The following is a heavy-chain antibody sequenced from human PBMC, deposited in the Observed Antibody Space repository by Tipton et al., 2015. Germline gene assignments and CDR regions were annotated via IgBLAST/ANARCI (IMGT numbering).Heavy chain of an antibody. J-gene: IGHJ4*02. CDR1: SDSISKYY. CDR3: ARARRLRAGLVDS. CDR2: IQYSGST. Sequence: TLSLTCSVSSDSISKYYWSWTWQPPGKELEWIGYIQYSGSTNYNPSLKSRVTISVDTSKTQFSLHLSSVTAADTAVYYCARARRLRAGLVDSWGQGTLVTVSS. V-gene: IGHV4-59*01. D-gene: IGHD5-12*01.